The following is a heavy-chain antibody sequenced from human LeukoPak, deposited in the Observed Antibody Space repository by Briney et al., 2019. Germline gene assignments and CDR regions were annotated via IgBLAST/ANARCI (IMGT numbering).Heavy chain of an antibody. D-gene: IGHD3-10*01. Sequence: SETLSLTCAVYGGSFSGYYWSWIRQPPGKGLEWIGEINHSGSTNYNPSLKSRVTISVDTSKYQFSLKLSSVTAADTAVYYCAGYYYGSGSYFWFDPWGQGTLVTVSS. J-gene: IGHJ5*02. CDR2: INHSGST. V-gene: IGHV4-34*01. CDR3: AGYYYGSGSYFWFDP. CDR1: GGSFSGYY.